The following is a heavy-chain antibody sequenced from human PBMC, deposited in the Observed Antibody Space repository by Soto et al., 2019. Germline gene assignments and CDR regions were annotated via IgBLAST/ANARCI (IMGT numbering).Heavy chain of an antibody. CDR2: ISAYTDNP. D-gene: IGHD2-2*01. Sequence: QVQLVQSGGEVKKPGASVKVSCKASGYTFTNYGVTWVRQAPGQGLEWMGWISAYTDNPNYAQKFQGRVTMTIDTSTTTAYMDLRSLTSDDTAVYYCARVIPGAEDWFGPWGQGTLVTVSS. J-gene: IGHJ5*02. CDR3: ARVIPGAEDWFGP. V-gene: IGHV1-18*01. CDR1: GYTFTNYG.